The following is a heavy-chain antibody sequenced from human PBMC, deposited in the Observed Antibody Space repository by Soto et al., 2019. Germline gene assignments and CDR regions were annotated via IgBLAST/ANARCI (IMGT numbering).Heavy chain of an antibody. CDR1: GYTFTSYA. D-gene: IGHD2-15*01. Sequence: QVQLVQSGAEEKKPGASVKVSCKASGYTFTSYAMHWVRQAPGQRLEWMGWINAGNGNTKYSQKFQGRVTITRDTXXXXAXXXXXXXXXXXTAXXXXXXGXVVTHFDYWGQGTLVTVSS. CDR3: XXGXVVTHFDY. V-gene: IGHV1-3*05. CDR2: INAGNGNT. J-gene: IGHJ4*02.